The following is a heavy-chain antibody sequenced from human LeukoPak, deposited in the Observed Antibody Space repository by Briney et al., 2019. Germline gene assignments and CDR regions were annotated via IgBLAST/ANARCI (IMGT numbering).Heavy chain of an antibody. CDR3: ARSLNADY. CDR1: GDSLSSSSYY. J-gene: IGHJ4*02. CDR2: IYYSGST. D-gene: IGHD2-2*01. V-gene: IGHV4-39*01. Sequence: PSETLSLACSISGDSLSSSSYYWGWIRQPPGMGLEWIGSIYYSGSTYYNPSLKSRVTISVDTSKNQFSLKLSSVTAADTAVYYCARSLNADYWGQGTLVTVSS.